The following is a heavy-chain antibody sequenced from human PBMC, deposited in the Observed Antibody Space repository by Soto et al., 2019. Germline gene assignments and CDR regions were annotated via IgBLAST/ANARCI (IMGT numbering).Heavy chain of an antibody. D-gene: IGHD3-16*02. J-gene: IGHJ6*02. Sequence: SETLSRTCAVSGGAISSYYGSGIRQPAGKGLEWIGRIYTSGSTNYNPSLKSRVTMSVDTSKNQFSLKLSSVTAADTAVYYCARGEDDYVWGSYRSYYYYGMDVWGQGTTVTVSS. CDR3: ARGEDDYVWGSYRSYYYYGMDV. CDR2: IYTSGST. V-gene: IGHV4-4*07. CDR1: GGAISSYY.